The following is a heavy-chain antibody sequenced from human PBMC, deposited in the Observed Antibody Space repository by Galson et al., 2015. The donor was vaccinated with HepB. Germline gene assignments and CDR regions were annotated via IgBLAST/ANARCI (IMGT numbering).Heavy chain of an antibody. J-gene: IGHJ4*02. V-gene: IGHV3-11*06. CDR3: ARVADSDYGDHTYFDY. CDR2: ISSSGTYI. Sequence: SLRLSCAASGFTFNDYYMSWIRQAPGKGLEWISHISSSGTYINYADSVKGRFTISRVNAKNSLYLQMNGLRDEDTAVYYCARVADSDYGDHTYFDYWGQGTLVTDSS. CDR1: GFTFNDYY. D-gene: IGHD4-17*01.